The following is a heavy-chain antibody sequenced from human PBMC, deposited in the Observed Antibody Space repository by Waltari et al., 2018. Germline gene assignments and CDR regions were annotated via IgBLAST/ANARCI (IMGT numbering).Heavy chain of an antibody. CDR1: GFTFSDFS. CDR3: AGGYRKAFDI. J-gene: IGHJ3*02. CDR2: MYINGSTK. D-gene: IGHD5-12*01. V-gene: IGHV3-48*04. Sequence: EVQLAESGGGLVQPGGSLRLSCAASGFTFSDFSMNWVRRVQGRGLEWVSCMYINGSTKYYADSVKGRFTIARDNAQNALSLQMNSLRADDTAIYDCAGGYRKAFDIWGQGTMVTVSS.